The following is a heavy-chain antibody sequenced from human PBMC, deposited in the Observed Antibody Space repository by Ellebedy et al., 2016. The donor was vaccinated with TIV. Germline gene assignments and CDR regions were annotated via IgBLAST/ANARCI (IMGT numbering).Heavy chain of an antibody. D-gene: IGHD1-1*01. V-gene: IGHV3-13*01. CDR3: ARATAGFDY. CDR2: LGTASDT. J-gene: IGHJ4*02. Sequence: PGGSLRLSCAASGFTFSSYDMHWVRQATGQGLEWVSALGTASDTYYPGSVKGRFTISRENSKKSLYLQMNSLRADDMAVYYCARATAGFDYWGQGTLVTVSS. CDR1: GFTFSSYD.